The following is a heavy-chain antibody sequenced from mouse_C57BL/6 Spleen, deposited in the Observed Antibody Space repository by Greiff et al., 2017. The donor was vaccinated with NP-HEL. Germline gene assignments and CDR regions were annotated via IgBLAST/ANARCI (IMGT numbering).Heavy chain of an antibody. CDR1: GYTFTSYT. CDR2: INPSSGYT. Sequence: QVHVKQSGAELARPGASVKMSCKASGYTFTSYTMHWVKQRPGQGLEWIGYINPSSGYTKYNQKFKDKATLTADKSSSTAYMQLSSLTSEDSAVYYCARGNYFDYWGQGTTLTVSS. V-gene: IGHV1-4*01. CDR3: ARGNYFDY. J-gene: IGHJ2*01.